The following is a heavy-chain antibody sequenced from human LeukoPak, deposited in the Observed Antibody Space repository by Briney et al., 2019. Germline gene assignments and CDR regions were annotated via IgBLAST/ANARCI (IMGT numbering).Heavy chain of an antibody. J-gene: IGHJ4*02. CDR2: ISAYNGNT. CDR1: GYTFTSYG. V-gene: IGHV1-18*01. D-gene: IGHD6-19*01. CDR3: ARSAVAGQASTGDY. Sequence: ASVKVSCKASGYTFTSYGIGWLRKALGQGLRWMGWISAYNGNTNYAQKLQGRVTMTTDTSTSTAYMELRSLRSDDTAVYYCARSAVAGQASTGDYWGQGTLVTVSS.